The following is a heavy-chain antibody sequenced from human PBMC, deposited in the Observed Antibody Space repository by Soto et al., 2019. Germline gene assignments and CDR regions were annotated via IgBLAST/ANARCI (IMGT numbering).Heavy chain of an antibody. V-gene: IGHV3-30*04. D-gene: IGHD2-21*02. J-gene: IGHJ4*02. CDR1: GFTFSTYA. CDR2: MSDLGMNT. Sequence: QVHLVESGGGVVQPGRSLRLSCAASGFTFSTYAMHWVRQAPGKGLEWVAFMSDLGMNTYYADSVKGRFSISRDDSKSTLYLQMNSLRPEDTAVYYCARELLSRTSPVEFDSWGQGTLVTVSS. CDR3: ARELLSRTSPVEFDS.